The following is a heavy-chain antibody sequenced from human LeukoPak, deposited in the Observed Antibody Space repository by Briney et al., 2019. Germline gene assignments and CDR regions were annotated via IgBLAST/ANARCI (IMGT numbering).Heavy chain of an antibody. Sequence: GASVEVSCKASGGTFISYAISWVRQAPGQGLEWKGGIIPIFGTANYAQKFQGRVTITADESTSTAYMELSSLRSEDTAVYYCARDLTGGSYPPGAAFDIWGQGTMVTVSS. CDR2: IIPIFGTA. CDR3: ARDLTGGSYPPGAAFDI. J-gene: IGHJ3*02. V-gene: IGHV1-69*13. D-gene: IGHD1-26*01. CDR1: GGTFISYA.